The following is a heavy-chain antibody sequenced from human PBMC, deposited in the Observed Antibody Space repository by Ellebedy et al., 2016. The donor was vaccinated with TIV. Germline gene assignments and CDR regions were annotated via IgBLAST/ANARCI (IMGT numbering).Heavy chain of an antibody. J-gene: IGHJ4*02. Sequence: AASVKVSCKASGYTFTSYYMHWVRQAPGQGLEWMGIINPSGGSTSYAQKFQGRVTMTRDTSTSTVYMEMSSLRSEDTAVYYCARDFYDCTGGSCFPTNWGQGTLVTVSS. D-gene: IGHD2-15*01. CDR3: ARDFYDCTGGSCFPTN. CDR2: INPSGGST. CDR1: GYTFTSYY. V-gene: IGHV1-46*01.